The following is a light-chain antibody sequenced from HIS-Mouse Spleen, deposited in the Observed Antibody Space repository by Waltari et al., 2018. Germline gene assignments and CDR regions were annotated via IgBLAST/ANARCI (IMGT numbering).Light chain of an antibody. Sequence: QSALTQPASVSVSPGQSITLSCPGTSTYVGNYNLVSWYQQHPGKAPKLMIYEGIKRPSGVSNRFSGSKSGNTASLTISGLQAEDEADYYCCSYAGSSTWVFGGGTKLTVL. CDR3: CSYAGSSTWV. CDR2: EGI. CDR1: STYVGNYNL. V-gene: IGLV2-23*01. J-gene: IGLJ3*02.